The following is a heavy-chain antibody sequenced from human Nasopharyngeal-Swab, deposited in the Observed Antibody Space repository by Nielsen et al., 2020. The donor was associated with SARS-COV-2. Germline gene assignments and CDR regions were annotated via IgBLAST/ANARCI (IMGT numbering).Heavy chain of an antibody. CDR1: GGSISSSSYY. J-gene: IGHJ4*02. CDR3: ATIDFWSGTAHS. V-gene: IGHV4-39*07. D-gene: IGHD3-3*01. Sequence: SETLSLTCTVSGGSISSSSYYWGWIRQPPGKGLEWIGSIYYSGSTYYNPSLKSRVTISVDTSKNQFSLKLSSVTAADTAVYYCATIDFWSGTAHSWGQGPPVPFSS. CDR2: IYYSGST.